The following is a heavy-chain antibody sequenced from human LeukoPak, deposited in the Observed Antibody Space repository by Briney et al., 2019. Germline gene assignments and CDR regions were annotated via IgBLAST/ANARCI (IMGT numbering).Heavy chain of an antibody. CDR1: GFRFSDFW. D-gene: IGHD3-10*01. J-gene: IGHJ4*02. Sequence: GGSLRLSCTASGFRFSDFWMHWVRQAPGKGLEWVSRIRGDWHDTTYADSVKGRFPISRDNAQSTLYLQMNSLRVEDTAVYYCASDRVLGSGSLDNWGQGTLVTVSS. CDR2: IRGDWHDT. V-gene: IGHV3-74*01. CDR3: ASDRVLGSGSLDN.